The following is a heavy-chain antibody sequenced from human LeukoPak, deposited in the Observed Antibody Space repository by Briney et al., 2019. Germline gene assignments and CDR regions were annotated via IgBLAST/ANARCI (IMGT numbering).Heavy chain of an antibody. J-gene: IGHJ6*02. CDR1: GYAFTGYY. Sequence: ASVKVSCKASGYAFTGYYMHWVRQAPGQGLEWMGWINPNSGGTNYAQKFQGRVTMTRDTSISTAYMELSRLRSDDTAVYYCARDRIAAAGPPGMGVWGQGTTVTVSS. CDR3: ARDRIAAAGPPGMGV. CDR2: INPNSGGT. V-gene: IGHV1-2*02. D-gene: IGHD6-13*01.